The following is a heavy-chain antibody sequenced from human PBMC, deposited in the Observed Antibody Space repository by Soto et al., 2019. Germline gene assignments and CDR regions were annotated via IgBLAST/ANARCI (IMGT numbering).Heavy chain of an antibody. CDR2: ISYDGNNK. Sequence: QVQLVESGGGVVQPGKSVRLSCAASGFTFSNYAMHWVRQAPGKGLEWVAVISYDGNNKFYADSVKGRFTISRDNSKNTLFLQMDSLGPEDTAVYSFARDGHCDYWGQGTLVTVSS. J-gene: IGHJ4*02. V-gene: IGHV3-30-3*01. CDR3: ARDGHCDY. CDR1: GFTFSNYA.